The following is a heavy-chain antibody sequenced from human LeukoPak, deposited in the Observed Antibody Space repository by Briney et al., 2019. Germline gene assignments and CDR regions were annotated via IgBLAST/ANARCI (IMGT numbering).Heavy chain of an antibody. Sequence: ASVRVSCKASGYTLTSYGFSWVRQAPGQGLEWMGWISSYNGDTNYAQRVQDRVTMTTDTATSTAYMELRSLRSDDTAVYYCARVPLGDSSTYYYPKPDWFDPWGQGTLVIVSS. J-gene: IGHJ5*02. D-gene: IGHD3-22*01. CDR2: ISSYNGDT. V-gene: IGHV1-18*01. CDR1: GYTLTSYG. CDR3: ARVPLGDSSTYYYPKPDWFDP.